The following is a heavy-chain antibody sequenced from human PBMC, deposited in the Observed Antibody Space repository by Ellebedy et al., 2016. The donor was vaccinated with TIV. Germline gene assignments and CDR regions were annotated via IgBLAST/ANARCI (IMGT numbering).Heavy chain of an antibody. D-gene: IGHD1-14*01. J-gene: IGHJ4*02. CDR2: IDPGNDKS. CDR1: GYRFNAYP. V-gene: IGHV1-3*01. CDR3: ANGNRNYAAH. Sequence: ASVKVSCKTSGYRFNAYPMHWVRQAPGRSLEWMGLIDPGNDKSKYRESLQGRVYFTTDISARTGFLELTNLTSDHTGVYFCANGNRNYAAHWGQGTLVTVSS.